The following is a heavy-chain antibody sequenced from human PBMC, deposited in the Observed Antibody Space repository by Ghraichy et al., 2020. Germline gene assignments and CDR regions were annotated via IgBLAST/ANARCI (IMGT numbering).Heavy chain of an antibody. CDR2: ISGSGGST. D-gene: IGHD5-18*01. CDR3: AKEAYIGTAMVKGAFDI. J-gene: IGHJ3*02. Sequence: GESLNISCAASGFTFSSYAMSWVRQAPGKGLEWVSGISGSGGSTYYADSVKGRFTISRDNSKNTLYLQMNSLRAEDTAVYYCAKEAYIGTAMVKGAFDIWGQVTMVTFSS. CDR1: GFTFSSYA. V-gene: IGHV3-23*01.